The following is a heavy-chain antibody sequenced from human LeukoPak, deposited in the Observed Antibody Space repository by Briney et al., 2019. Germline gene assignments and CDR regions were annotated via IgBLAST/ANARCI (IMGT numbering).Heavy chain of an antibody. CDR2: FDPEDGET. J-gene: IGHJ1*01. CDR1: GYTLTELS. D-gene: IGHD6-13*01. V-gene: IGHV1-24*01. CDR3: ATERLDSSSWGYFQH. Sequence: ASVTVSFTVSGYTLTELSMHWVRQAPGKGLEWMGGFDPEDGETIYAQKFQGRVTMTEDTSTDTAYMELSSLRSEDTAVYYCATERLDSSSWGYFQHWGQGTLVTVSS.